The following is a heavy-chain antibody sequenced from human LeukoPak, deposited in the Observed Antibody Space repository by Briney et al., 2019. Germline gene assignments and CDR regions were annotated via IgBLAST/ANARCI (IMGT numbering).Heavy chain of an antibody. Sequence: SETLSLTCTVSGGSISSYYWSWIRQPPGKGLEWIGYLYYSGNTNYNPSLKSRVTISVDTSKDQFSLKLNSVTAADTAVYYCARRNDFGIWGQGTMVTVSS. CDR2: LYYSGNT. CDR1: GGSISSYY. CDR3: ARRNDFGI. J-gene: IGHJ3*02. V-gene: IGHV4-59*08.